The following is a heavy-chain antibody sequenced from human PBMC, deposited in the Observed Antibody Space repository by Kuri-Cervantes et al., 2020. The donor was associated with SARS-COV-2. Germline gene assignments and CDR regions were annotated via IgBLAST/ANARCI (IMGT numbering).Heavy chain of an antibody. CDR3: ARDEGPFQTTDIAVAGTTDVGPPTLFDY. J-gene: IGHJ4*02. V-gene: IGHV3-11*04. CDR2: ISDGGRAK. Sequence: GESLKISCAASGFTFSDYYMSWIRQAPGRGLEWVSYISDGGRAKHYADSVKGRFTISRDNAKNSLYLQMNSLRAEDTAVYYCARDEGPFQTTDIAVAGTTDVGPPTLFDYWGQGTLVTVSS. D-gene: IGHD6-19*01. CDR1: GFTFSDYY.